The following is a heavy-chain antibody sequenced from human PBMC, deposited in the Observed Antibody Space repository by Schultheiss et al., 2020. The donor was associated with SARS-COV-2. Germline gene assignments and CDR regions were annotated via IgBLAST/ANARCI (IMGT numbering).Heavy chain of an antibody. J-gene: IGHJ4*02. Sequence: GSLRLSCTVSGDSITSHYWSWVRQPPGKRLESIGYIYFTGSTNYNLSLRTRVTMSVDTSKNQFSLKLSSVTAADTAIYYCARLRRDGYNFPDYFDYWGQGTLVTGSS. V-gene: IGHV4-59*08. CDR1: GDSITSHY. D-gene: IGHD5-24*01. CDR3: ARLRRDGYNFPDYFDY. CDR2: IYFTGST.